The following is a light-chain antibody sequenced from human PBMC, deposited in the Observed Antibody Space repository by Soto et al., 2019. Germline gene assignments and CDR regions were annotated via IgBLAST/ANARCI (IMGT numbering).Light chain of an antibody. CDR3: QQYGSSLLFT. V-gene: IGKV3-20*01. CDR1: QSVSSTY. J-gene: IGKJ3*01. Sequence: EIVLTQSPGTLSLSPGERATLSCRASQSVSSTYLAWYQQKPGQAPRLLIYAASSRATGIPDRFSGSGSGTDFTLTISRLEPEDVAVYYCQQYGSSLLFTFGPGTKVDIK. CDR2: AAS.